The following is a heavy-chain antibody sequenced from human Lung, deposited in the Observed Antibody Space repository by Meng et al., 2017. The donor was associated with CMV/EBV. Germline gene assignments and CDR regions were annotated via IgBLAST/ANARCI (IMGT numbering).Heavy chain of an antibody. V-gene: IGHV3-23*01. CDR1: GFTFSSYA. D-gene: IGHD3-10*01. J-gene: IGHJ6*02. CDR2: ISGSGGST. Sequence: GESLKISCAASGFTFSSYAMSWVRQAPGKGLEWVSAISGSGGSTYYADSVKGRFTISRDNSKNTLFLQMNSLRAEDTAVYYCARDIRGSDYYYGMDVWGQGTTVTGSS. CDR3: ARDIRGSDYYYGMDV.